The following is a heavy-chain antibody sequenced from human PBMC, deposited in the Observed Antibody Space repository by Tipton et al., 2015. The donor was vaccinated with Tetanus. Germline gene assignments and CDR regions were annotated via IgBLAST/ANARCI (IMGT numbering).Heavy chain of an antibody. V-gene: IGHV1-3*01. J-gene: IGHJ5*02. CDR3: ARGGVGYCSSTSCYLFDP. CDR1: GYTFTSYA. D-gene: IGHD2-2*01. Sequence: QLVQSGAEVKKPGASVKVSCKASGYTFTSYAMHWVRQAPGQRLEWMGWINAGNGNTKYSQKFQGRVTITRDTSASTAYMELSSLRSEDTAVYYCARGGVGYCSSTSCYLFDPWGQGTLVTVPS. CDR2: INAGNGNT.